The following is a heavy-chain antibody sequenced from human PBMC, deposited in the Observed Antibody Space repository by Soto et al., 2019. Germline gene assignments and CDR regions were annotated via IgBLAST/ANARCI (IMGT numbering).Heavy chain of an antibody. CDR3: ARSINPAVTAIGWFDP. Sequence: ASVKVSCKASGYTFTSYGISWVRQAPGQGLEWMGWISAYNGNTNYAQKLQGRVTMTTDTSTSTAYMELRSLRSDDTAVYYCARSINPAVTAIGWFDPWGQGTLVTVSS. CDR1: GYTFTSYG. CDR2: ISAYNGNT. V-gene: IGHV1-18*04. J-gene: IGHJ5*02. D-gene: IGHD2-21*02.